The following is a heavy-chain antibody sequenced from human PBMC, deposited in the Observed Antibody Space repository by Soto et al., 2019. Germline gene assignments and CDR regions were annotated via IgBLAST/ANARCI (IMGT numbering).Heavy chain of an antibody. V-gene: IGHV4-59*01. CDR3: ARGAQYYDFWSGYYSTGDYYYYMDV. CDR1: GGSISSYY. J-gene: IGHJ6*03. Sequence: SETLSLTCTVSGGSISSYYWSWIRQPPGKGLEWIGYIYYSGSTNYNPSLKSRVTISVDTSKNQFSLKLSSVTAADTAVYYCARGAQYYDFWSGYYSTGDYYYYMDVWGKGTTVTVSS. D-gene: IGHD3-3*01. CDR2: IYYSGST.